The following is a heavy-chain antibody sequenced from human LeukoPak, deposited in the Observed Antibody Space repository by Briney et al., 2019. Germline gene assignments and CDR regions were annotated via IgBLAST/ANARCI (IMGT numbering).Heavy chain of an antibody. D-gene: IGHD6-19*01. CDR3: ARSGQWPYDWFDP. Sequence: ASVKVSCKASGYTFTSYDINWVRQATGQGLEWMGWMNPNSGNTGYAQKFKGRVTMTRNTSISTAYMELSSLRSEDTAVYYCARSGQWPYDWFDPWGQGTLVTVSS. CDR2: MNPNSGNT. V-gene: IGHV1-8*01. J-gene: IGHJ5*02. CDR1: GYTFTSYD.